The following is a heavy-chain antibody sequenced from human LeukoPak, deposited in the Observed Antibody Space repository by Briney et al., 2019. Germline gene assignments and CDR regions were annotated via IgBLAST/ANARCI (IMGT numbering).Heavy chain of an antibody. CDR1: GFTFSSFA. J-gene: IGHJ6*03. CDR2: IRYDGSNK. Sequence: GGSLRLSCAASGFTFSSFAMHWVRQAPGKGLEWVAFIRYDGSNKYYADSVKGRFTISRDNSKNTLYLQMNSLRAEDTAVYYCAKEGGYSGYDDYYYMDVWGKGTTVTVSS. CDR3: AKEGGYSGYDDYYYMDV. D-gene: IGHD5-12*01. V-gene: IGHV3-30*02.